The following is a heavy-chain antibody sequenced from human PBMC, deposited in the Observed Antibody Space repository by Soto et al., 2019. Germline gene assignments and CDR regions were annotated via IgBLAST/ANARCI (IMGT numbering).Heavy chain of an antibody. V-gene: IGHV2-5*01. J-gene: IGHJ3*02. D-gene: IGHD6-13*01. Sequence: GPTLVNPTQTLTLTCTFSGFSLSTSGVGVGWIRQPPGKALEWLALIYWNDDKRYSPSLESRLTITKGTSKNQVVLTMTNMDPVDTATYYCAHSRTLSSWRKVPDAFDIWGQGTMVTVS. CDR3: AHSRTLSSWRKVPDAFDI. CDR1: GFSLSTSGVG. CDR2: IYWNDDK.